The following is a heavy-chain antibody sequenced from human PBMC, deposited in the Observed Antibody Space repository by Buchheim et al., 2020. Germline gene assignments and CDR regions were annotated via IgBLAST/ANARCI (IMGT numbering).Heavy chain of an antibody. Sequence: QLQLQESGPGLVKPSETLSLTCTVSGGSISSSSYYWGWIRQPPGKGLEWIGSIYYSGSTYYNPSLKSRVTLSVDPSKTQFSLKLSSVTAADTAVYYCASHCSGGSCYSALDYWGQGTL. CDR3: ASHCSGGSCYSALDY. D-gene: IGHD2-15*01. CDR2: IYYSGST. V-gene: IGHV4-39*01. J-gene: IGHJ4*02. CDR1: GGSISSSSYY.